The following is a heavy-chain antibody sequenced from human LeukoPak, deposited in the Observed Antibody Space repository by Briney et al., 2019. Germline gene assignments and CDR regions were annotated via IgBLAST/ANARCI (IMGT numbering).Heavy chain of an antibody. CDR2: IYCSGST. V-gene: IGHV4-61*08. D-gene: IGHD1-26*01. CDR3: ARTRGVGATTVRYFDS. J-gene: IGHJ4*02. CDR1: GGSVSSGGYY. Sequence: SETLSLTCTVSGGSVSSGGYYWSWIRQPPGKGLEWIGYIYCSGSTNYNPSLKSRVTISVDTSKNQFSLKLSSVTAADTAVYYCARTRGVGATTVRYFDSWGQGTLVTVSS.